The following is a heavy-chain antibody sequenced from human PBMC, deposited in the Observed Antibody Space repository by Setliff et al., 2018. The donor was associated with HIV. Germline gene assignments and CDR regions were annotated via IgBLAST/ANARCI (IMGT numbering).Heavy chain of an antibody. V-gene: IGHV4-61*03. D-gene: IGHD2-8*02. CDR2: IYYSGST. CDR3: ARVSKTYWYSIPRDYYHHMDV. J-gene: IGHJ6*03. Sequence: PSETLSLTCTVSGDSVSSRSYYWSWIRQPPGKGLEWIGYIYYSGSTNYNPSLKSRVTTSVDTSKNHFSLKLRSVTAADTAVYYCARVSKTYWYSIPRDYYHHMDVWGKGTTVTVS. CDR1: GDSVSSRSYY.